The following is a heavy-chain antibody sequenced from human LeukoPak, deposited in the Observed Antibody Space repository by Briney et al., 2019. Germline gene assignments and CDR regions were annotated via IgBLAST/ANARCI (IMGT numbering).Heavy chain of an antibody. CDR3: AKGSIVATTNFDY. V-gene: IGHV3-23*01. D-gene: IGHD5-12*01. CDR2: FSGRNSNT. CDR1: GFTLSTYA. Sequence: GGSLRLSCAASGFTLSTYAMSGVRQAPGKGLEWVSTFSGRNSNTYYSDSVKGRFTISRDNSKNTLYLQMNSLRAEDTAVYYCAKGSIVATTNFDYWGQGTLVTVSS. J-gene: IGHJ4*02.